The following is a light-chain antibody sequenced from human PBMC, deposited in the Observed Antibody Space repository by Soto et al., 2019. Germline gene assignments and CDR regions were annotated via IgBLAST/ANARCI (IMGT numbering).Light chain of an antibody. CDR3: QQYKNWPRT. CDR1: QTIGNK. Sequence: EIGLAQSPATLSVSQGERVTLSCRATQTIGNKLAWYLQRPGQAPRLLMYGASTRATGISARFSGSGSGTEFTLTISSLQSEDFAIYYCQQYKNWPRTFGQGTKVDIK. J-gene: IGKJ1*01. V-gene: IGKV3-15*01. CDR2: GAS.